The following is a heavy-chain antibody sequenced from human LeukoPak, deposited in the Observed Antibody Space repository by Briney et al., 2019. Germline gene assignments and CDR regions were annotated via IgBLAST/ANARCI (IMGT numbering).Heavy chain of an antibody. V-gene: IGHV1-2*02. Sequence: ASVKVSCKASGYTFTGYYMHWVRQAPGQGLEWMGWINPNSGGTNYAQKFQGRVTMTRGTSISTAYMELSRLRSDDTAVYYCARAHKVMITFGGVIAGPDYWGQGTLVTVSS. CDR2: INPNSGGT. J-gene: IGHJ4*02. CDR3: ARAHKVMITFGGVIAGPDY. CDR1: GYTFTGYY. D-gene: IGHD3-16*02.